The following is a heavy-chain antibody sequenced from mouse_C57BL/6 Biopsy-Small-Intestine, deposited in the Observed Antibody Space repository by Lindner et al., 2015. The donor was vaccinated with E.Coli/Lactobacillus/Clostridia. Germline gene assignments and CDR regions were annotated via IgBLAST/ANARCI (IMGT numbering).Heavy chain of an antibody. CDR2: ISFSGST. J-gene: IGHJ4*01. CDR3: AKSRGHSSGYLYYAMDY. D-gene: IGHD3-1*01. CDR1: GYSITSDY. V-gene: IGHV3-8*01. Sequence: VQLQESGPGLAKPSQTLSLTCSVTGYSITSDYWNWIRKFPGNNLEYMGYISFSGSTYYNPSLKSRISITRDTSKNQYYLQLNSVTTEDTATYYCAKSRGHSSGYLYYAMDYWGQGTSVTVSS.